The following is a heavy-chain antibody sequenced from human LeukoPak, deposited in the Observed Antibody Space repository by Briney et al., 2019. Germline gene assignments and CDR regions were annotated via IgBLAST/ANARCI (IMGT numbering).Heavy chain of an antibody. D-gene: IGHD3-22*01. CDR3: ASGGVYYYDSSGYTGDY. V-gene: IGHV4-34*01. CDR2: INHSGST. CDR1: GGSFSGYY. Sequence: SETLSLTCAVYGGSFSGYYWSWIRQPPGKGLEWIGEINHSGSTNYNPSLKSRVTISVDTSKNQFSLMLSSVTAADTAVYYCASGGVYYYDSSGYTGDYWGQGTLVTVSS. J-gene: IGHJ4*02.